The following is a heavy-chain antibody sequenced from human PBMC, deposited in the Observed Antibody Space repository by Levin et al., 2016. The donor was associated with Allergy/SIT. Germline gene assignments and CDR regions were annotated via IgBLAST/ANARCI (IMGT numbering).Heavy chain of an antibody. D-gene: IGHD2-2*01. CDR2: MDPNSGNT. V-gene: IGHV1-8*01. CDR3: ARVLVVPGSTEKYFDF. Sequence: ASVKVSCKASGYTFTSYDINWVRQATGQGLEWMGWMDPNSGNTAYAQKFQGRVTMTRNTSISTAYMELSSLRSDDTAVYYCARVLVVPGSTEKYFDFWGQGTLVTVSS. CDR1: GYTFTSYD. J-gene: IGHJ4*02.